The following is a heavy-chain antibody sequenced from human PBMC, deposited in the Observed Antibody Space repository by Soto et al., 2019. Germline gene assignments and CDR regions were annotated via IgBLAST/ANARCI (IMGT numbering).Heavy chain of an antibody. Sequence: SVKVSCKASGGTFSSYAISWVRQAPGQGLEWMGGIIPIFGTANYAQKFQGRVTITADESTSTAYMELSSLRSEDTAVYYCARDRAAAGKSANYGMDVWGQGTTVTVSS. J-gene: IGHJ6*02. CDR3: ARDRAAAGKSANYGMDV. D-gene: IGHD6-13*01. V-gene: IGHV1-69*13. CDR1: GGTFSSYA. CDR2: IIPIFGTA.